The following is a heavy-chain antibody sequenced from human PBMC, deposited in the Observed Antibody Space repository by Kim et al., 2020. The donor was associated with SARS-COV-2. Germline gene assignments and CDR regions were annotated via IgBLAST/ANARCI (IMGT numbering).Heavy chain of an antibody. D-gene: IGHD3-16*01. V-gene: IGHV3-33*01. CDR1: GFTFSSYG. Sequence: GGSLRLSCAASGFTFSSYGMHWVRQAPGKGLEWVAVICYAGSNKYYADSVKGRFTISRDNSKTTLYLQMNSLRADATAVYYCARDRLGEYGMDVWGQGTT. CDR2: ICYAGSNK. J-gene: IGHJ6*02. CDR3: ARDRLGEYGMDV.